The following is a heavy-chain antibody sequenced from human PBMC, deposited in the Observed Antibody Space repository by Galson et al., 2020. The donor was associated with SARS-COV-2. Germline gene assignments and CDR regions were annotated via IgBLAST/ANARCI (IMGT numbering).Heavy chain of an antibody. CDR1: GFTFSSYW. J-gene: IGHJ2*01. Sequence: GESLKISCAASGFTFSSYWMSWVRQAPGKGLEWVANIKQDGSEKYYVDSVKGRFTISRDNAKNSLYLQMNSLRAEDTAVYYCARVDIVVVEANWYFDLWGRGTLVTVSS. CDR3: ARVDIVVVEANWYFDL. V-gene: IGHV3-7*04. CDR2: IKQDGSEK. D-gene: IGHD2-2*01.